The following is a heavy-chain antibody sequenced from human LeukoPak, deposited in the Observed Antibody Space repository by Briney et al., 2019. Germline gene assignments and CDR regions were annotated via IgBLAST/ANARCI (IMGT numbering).Heavy chain of an antibody. J-gene: IGHJ4*02. V-gene: IGHV3-23*01. D-gene: IGHD3-22*01. CDR2: ISGSGGTT. CDR3: AKGLSGYPIDY. Sequence: PGGSLRLSCAASGFTFSSYVMSWVRQAPGKRLEWVSGISGSGGTTYYADSVKGRFTISRDNPKNTLYLQMNSLRAEDTAVYYCAKGLSGYPIDYWGQGTLVTVSS. CDR1: GFTFSSYV.